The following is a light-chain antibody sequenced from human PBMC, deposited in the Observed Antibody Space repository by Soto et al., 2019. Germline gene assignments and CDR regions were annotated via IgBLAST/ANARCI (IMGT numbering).Light chain of an antibody. CDR2: GAS. CDR3: QQYGSSPGT. V-gene: IGKV3-20*01. J-gene: IGKJ1*01. Sequence: LTNSPATLSLSPGEGATLSCRASQSVSSSYLAWYQQKPGQAPRLLIYGASSRATGIPDRFSGSGSGTDFTLTISRLEPEDFAVYYCQQYGSSPGTFGQGTKVDIK. CDR1: QSVSSSY.